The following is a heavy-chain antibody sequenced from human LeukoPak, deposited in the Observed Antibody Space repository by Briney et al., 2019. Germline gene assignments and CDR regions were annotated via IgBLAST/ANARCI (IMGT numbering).Heavy chain of an antibody. J-gene: IGHJ4*02. D-gene: IGHD5-18*01. CDR3: ARSPYTYGSLFYLDY. V-gene: IGHV1-46*01. CDR1: GYTFTHHY. CDR2: INPSGGST. Sequence: VASVKVSCKASGYTFTHHYIHWVRQDPRQGLEWQGIINPSGGSTPYAQKLQGRVTLTRDTSTSTVYMELSSLRSEDTAVYYCARSPYTYGSLFYLDYWGQGTLVSVSS.